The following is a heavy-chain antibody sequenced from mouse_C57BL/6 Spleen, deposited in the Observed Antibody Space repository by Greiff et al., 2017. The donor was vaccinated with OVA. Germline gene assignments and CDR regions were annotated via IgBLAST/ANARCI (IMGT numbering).Heavy chain of an antibody. CDR2: IRNKANGYTT. Sequence: EVKLVQSGGGFVQPGGSLSLSCAASGFTFTDYYMSWVRQPPGKALEWLGFIRNKANGYTTEYSASVKGRFTISRDNSQSILYLQMNALRAEDSATYYCARSYSNLDYWGQGTTLTVSS. D-gene: IGHD2-5*01. CDR1: GFTFTDYY. J-gene: IGHJ2*01. V-gene: IGHV7-3*01. CDR3: ARSYSNLDY.